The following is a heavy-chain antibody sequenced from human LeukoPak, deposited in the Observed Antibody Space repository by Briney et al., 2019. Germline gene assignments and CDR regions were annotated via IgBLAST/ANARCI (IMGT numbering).Heavy chain of an antibody. Sequence: SETLSLTCTVSGGSISSSSYYWGWVRQPPGKGLEWIGSIYHSGSTYYNPSLKSRVTISVDTSKNQFSLKLRSVTAADRAVYYCAGQPYDFWSGYYTNFDYWGQGTLVSVSS. CDR2: IYHSGST. J-gene: IGHJ4*02. CDR3: AGQPYDFWSGYYTNFDY. CDR1: GGSISSSSYY. V-gene: IGHV4-39*07. D-gene: IGHD3-3*01.